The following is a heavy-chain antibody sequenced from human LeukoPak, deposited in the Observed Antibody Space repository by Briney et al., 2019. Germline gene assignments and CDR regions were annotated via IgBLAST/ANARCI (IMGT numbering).Heavy chain of an antibody. V-gene: IGHV4-59*01. CDR2: IHDSGST. D-gene: IGHD1/OR15-1a*01. CDR3: ARYNWNIPFYFDY. J-gene: IGHJ4*02. Sequence: SETLCLTCNVSGASISSDYWSWIRQSPGKGLEWIGYIHDSGSTNYNPSLKSRVTMSVDTSKTQFSLRLTSVTPADTAVYYCARYNWNIPFYFDYWGLGTLVTVSS. CDR1: GASISSDY.